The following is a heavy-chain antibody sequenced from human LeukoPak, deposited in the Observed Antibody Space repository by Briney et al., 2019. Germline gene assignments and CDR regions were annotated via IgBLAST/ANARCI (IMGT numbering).Heavy chain of an antibody. D-gene: IGHD6-25*01. Sequence: GASVTVSCKASGYTFTGYYIHWVRQDPRPALEWIGWIRPNSGDTNYAQRFHGMVTMTRDTSVTTAYMELSWLSPDNAAWYYCARQIAAAAPAPWGQGTLVTVSS. J-gene: IGHJ5*02. CDR2: IRPNSGDT. V-gene: IGHV1-2*02. CDR1: GYTFTGYY. CDR3: ARQIAAAAPAP.